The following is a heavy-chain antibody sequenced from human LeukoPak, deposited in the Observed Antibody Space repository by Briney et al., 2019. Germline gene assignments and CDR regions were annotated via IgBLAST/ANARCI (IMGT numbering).Heavy chain of an antibody. V-gene: IGHV4-59*08. J-gene: IGHJ4*02. CDR3: ASRAGGSPLTR. CDR2: IYHSGST. D-gene: IGHD1-26*01. Sequence: PSETLSLTCTVSGGSISSYYWSWIRQPPGKGLEWIGSIYHSGSTYYNPSLKSRVTISVDTSKNQFSLKLSSVTAADTAVYYCASRAGGSPLTRWGQGTLVTVSS. CDR1: GGSISSYY.